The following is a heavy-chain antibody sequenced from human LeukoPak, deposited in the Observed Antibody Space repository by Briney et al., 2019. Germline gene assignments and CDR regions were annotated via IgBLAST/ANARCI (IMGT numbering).Heavy chain of an antibody. D-gene: IGHD3-16*01. J-gene: IGHJ6*03. V-gene: IGHV3-7*01. CDR3: ARHPVGAASAVNIHHYDYCMDV. Sequence: GGSLRLSCAASGFTFSDHWMSWVRQAPGKGLEWVASIKEDGSEKYYVDSVKGRFTISRDNAKNSLNLQMNSLRVEDTGLYYCARHPVGAASAVNIHHYDYCMDVWGKGTTVTISS. CDR2: IKEDGSEK. CDR1: GFTFSDHW.